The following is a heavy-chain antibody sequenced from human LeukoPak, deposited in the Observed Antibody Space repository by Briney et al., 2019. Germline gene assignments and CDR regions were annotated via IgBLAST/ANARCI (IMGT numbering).Heavy chain of an antibody. CDR2: INSDGSST. V-gene: IGHV3-74*01. CDR1: GFTFSSYW. CDR3: ARDHRGSGSRYYYYYMDV. J-gene: IGHJ6*03. D-gene: IGHD3-10*01. Sequence: PGRSLRLSCAASGFTFSSYWMHWVRHAPGKGLVWVSRINSDGSSTSYADSVKGRLAISRDNAKNTLYLQMNSLRAEDTAVYYCARDHRGSGSRYYYYYMDVWGKGTTVTISS.